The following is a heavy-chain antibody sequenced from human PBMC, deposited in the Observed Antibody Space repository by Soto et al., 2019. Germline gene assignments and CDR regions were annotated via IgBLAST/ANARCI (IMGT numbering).Heavy chain of an antibody. CDR3: ARGEEQLVSMDYYYGMDV. D-gene: IGHD6-6*01. V-gene: IGHV3-33*01. Sequence: GGSLRLSCAASGFTFSSYGMHWVRQAPGKGLEWVAVIWYDGSNKYYADSVKGRFTISRDNSKNTLYLQMNSLRAEDTAVYYCARGEEQLVSMDYYYGMDVWGQGTTVTVSS. CDR1: GFTFSSYG. CDR2: IWYDGSNK. J-gene: IGHJ6*02.